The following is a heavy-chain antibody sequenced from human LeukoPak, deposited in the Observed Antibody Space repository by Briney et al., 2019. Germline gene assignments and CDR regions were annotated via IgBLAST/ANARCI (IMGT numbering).Heavy chain of an antibody. CDR1: GFTFRNDW. CDR2: IKQDGSEK. Sequence: GGSLRLSCAVYGFTFRNDWMSWVRQAPGKGLEWVAMIKQDGSEKYYVDSVRGRFTISRDDAKNSLYLQMSSLRAEDTALYYCASLDAALLNTAYWGQGTLVTVSS. V-gene: IGHV3-7*01. D-gene: IGHD5-18*01. CDR3: ASLDAALLNTAY. J-gene: IGHJ4*02.